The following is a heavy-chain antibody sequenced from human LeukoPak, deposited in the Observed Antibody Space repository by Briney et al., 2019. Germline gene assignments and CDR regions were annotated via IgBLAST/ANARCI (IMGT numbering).Heavy chain of an antibody. CDR3: ARSDFWSGSIWDF. V-gene: IGHV4-61*01. CDR1: GGSISSSSYY. Sequence: SETLSLTCTVSGGSISSSSYYWRWIRQPPGKGLEWIGYIYYSGSTNYNPSLKSRVTISVDTSKNQFSLKLSSVTAADTAVYYCARSDFWSGSIWDFWGQGTLVTVSS. J-gene: IGHJ4*02. D-gene: IGHD3-3*01. CDR2: IYYSGST.